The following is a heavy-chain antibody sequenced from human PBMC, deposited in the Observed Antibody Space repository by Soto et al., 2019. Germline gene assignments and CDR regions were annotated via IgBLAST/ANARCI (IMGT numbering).Heavy chain of an antibody. CDR2: INPNSGGT. CDR3: ARGGGYSGSPNNVYGMDV. Sequence: QVQLVQSGAEVKKPGASVKVSCKASGYTFTGYYMHWVRQAPGQGLEWMGWINPNSGGTNYVQKFQGRVTMTRDTSISTAYMELSRLRSDDTAVYYCARGGGYSGSPNNVYGMDVWGQGTTVTVSS. V-gene: IGHV1-2*02. CDR1: GYTFTGYY. D-gene: IGHD1-26*01. J-gene: IGHJ6*02.